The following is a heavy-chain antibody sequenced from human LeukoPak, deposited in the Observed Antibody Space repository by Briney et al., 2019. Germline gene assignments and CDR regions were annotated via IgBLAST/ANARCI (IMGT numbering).Heavy chain of an antibody. J-gene: IGHJ5*02. V-gene: IGHV3-11*01. D-gene: IGHD3-10*01. CDR2: ISGSGSTI. Sequence: GGSLRLSCAASGFTFSDYYMSWIRQAPGKGLEWVSYISGSGSTIYYADSVKGRFTISRDNANNSLYLQMNSLRAEDTAVYYCAREQLLTTSWFDPWGQGTLVTVSS. CDR3: AREQLLTTSWFDP. CDR1: GFTFSDYY.